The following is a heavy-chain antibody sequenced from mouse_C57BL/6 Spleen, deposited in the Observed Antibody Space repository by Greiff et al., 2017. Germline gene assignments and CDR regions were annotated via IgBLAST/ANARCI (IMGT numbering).Heavy chain of an antibody. CDR3: TRDYGSSLFAY. CDR1: GFTFSSYA. Sequence: EVKVIESGEGLVKPGGSLKLSCAASGFTFSSYAMSWVRQTPEKRLEWVAYISSGGDYIYYADTVKGRFTISRDNARNTLYLQMSSLKSEDTAMYYCTRDYGSSLFAYWGQGTLVTVSA. D-gene: IGHD1-1*01. V-gene: IGHV5-9-1*02. J-gene: IGHJ3*01. CDR2: ISSGGDYI.